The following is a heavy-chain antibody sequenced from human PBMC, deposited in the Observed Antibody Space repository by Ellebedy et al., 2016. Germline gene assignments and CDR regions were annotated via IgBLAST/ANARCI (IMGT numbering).Heavy chain of an antibody. Sequence: GGSLRLSCSASGFTFSSYTMNWVRQAPGKGLEWVSSITGSSSYIYYADSVKGRFTISRDNAKNSLYLQMNSLRAEDTAVYYCARAETVFDSWGQGTLVTVSS. CDR2: ITGSSSYI. CDR3: ARAETVFDS. D-gene: IGHD2-21*02. CDR1: GFTFSSYT. J-gene: IGHJ4*02. V-gene: IGHV3-21*01.